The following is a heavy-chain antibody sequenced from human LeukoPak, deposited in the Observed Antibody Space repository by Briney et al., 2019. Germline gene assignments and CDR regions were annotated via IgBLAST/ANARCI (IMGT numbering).Heavy chain of an antibody. V-gene: IGHV3-30*03. CDR1: GFTFSSYG. Sequence: PGGSLRLSCAASGFTFSSYGMHWVRQAPGKGLEWVAVISYDGSNKYYADSVKGRFTISRDNSKNTLYLQMNSLRAEDTAVYYCATTGIAAAGTIYYYYGMDVWGQGTTVTVSS. CDR3: ATTGIAAAGTIYYYYGMDV. CDR2: ISYDGSNK. D-gene: IGHD6-13*01. J-gene: IGHJ6*02.